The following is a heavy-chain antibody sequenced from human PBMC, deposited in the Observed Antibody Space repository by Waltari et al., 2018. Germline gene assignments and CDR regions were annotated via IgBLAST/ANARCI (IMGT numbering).Heavy chain of an antibody. J-gene: IGHJ4*02. Sequence: EVQLVESGGGLVKPGGSLRLSCAASGFTFSSYSLNWVRQAPGKGLEWVSSISSSSSYIYYADSVKGRFTISRDNAKNSLYLQMNSLRAEDTAVYYCARDIVESYYNDYWGQGTLVTVSS. V-gene: IGHV3-21*01. CDR2: ISSSSSYI. CDR1: GFTFSSYS. D-gene: IGHD2-15*01. CDR3: ARDIVESYYNDY.